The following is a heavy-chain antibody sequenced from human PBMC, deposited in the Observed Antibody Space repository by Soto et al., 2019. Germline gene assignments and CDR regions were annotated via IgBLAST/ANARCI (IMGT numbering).Heavy chain of an antibody. Sequence: PGGSLRLSCAASGFTFSSYGMHWVRQAPGKGLEWVAVIWYDGSNKYYADSVKGRFTFSRDNSKNTLYLQMNSLRAEDTAVYYCAREYWNYYYYGMDVWGQGTTVTVSS. V-gene: IGHV3-33*01. CDR3: AREYWNYYYYGMDV. J-gene: IGHJ6*02. CDR2: IWYDGSNK. CDR1: GFTFSSYG. D-gene: IGHD1-1*01.